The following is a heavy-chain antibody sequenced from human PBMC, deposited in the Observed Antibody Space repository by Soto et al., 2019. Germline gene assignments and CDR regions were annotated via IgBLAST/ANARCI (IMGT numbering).Heavy chain of an antibody. D-gene: IGHD6-13*01. CDR1: GFSLSTSGVG. J-gene: IGHJ6*03. CDR3: AHSRGLSRTWSTYYMDV. CDR2: IYWDDDK. Sequence: SGPTLVNPTQTLTLTCTFSGFSLSTSGVGVGWIRQPPGKALEWLALIYWDDDKRYSPSLKSRLTITKDTSKNQVVLTMTNMDPVDTATYYCAHSRGLSRTWSTYYMDVWGKGTTVTVSS. V-gene: IGHV2-5*02.